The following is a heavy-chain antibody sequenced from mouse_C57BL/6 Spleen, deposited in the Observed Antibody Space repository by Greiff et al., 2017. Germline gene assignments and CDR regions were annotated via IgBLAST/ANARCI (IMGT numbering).Heavy chain of an antibody. V-gene: IGHV5-17*01. CDR1: GFTFSDYG. CDR2: ISSGSSTI. CDR3: ARLNYYGSSSYYYAMDY. D-gene: IGHD1-1*01. J-gene: IGHJ4*01. Sequence: EVHLVESGGGLVKPGGSLKLSCAASGFTFSDYGMHWVRQAPEKGLEWVAYISSGSSTIYYADTVKGRFTISRDNAKNTLFLQMTSLRSEDTAMYYCARLNYYGSSSYYYAMDYWGQGTSVTVSS.